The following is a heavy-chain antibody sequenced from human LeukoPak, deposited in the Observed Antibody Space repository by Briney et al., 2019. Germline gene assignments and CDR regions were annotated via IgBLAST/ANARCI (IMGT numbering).Heavy chain of an antibody. D-gene: IGHD6-19*01. Sequence: SETLSLTCTVSIGFISSDYWSCIRQPPGKGLEWIGYIYYTGSTTYNPSLKSRLTISLDTSKNQFSLKLTSVTAADTAVYYCARHIAVGEDVWGQGTTVTVFS. V-gene: IGHV4-59*01. CDR3: ARHIAVGEDV. CDR1: IGFISSDY. J-gene: IGHJ6*02. CDR2: IYYTGST.